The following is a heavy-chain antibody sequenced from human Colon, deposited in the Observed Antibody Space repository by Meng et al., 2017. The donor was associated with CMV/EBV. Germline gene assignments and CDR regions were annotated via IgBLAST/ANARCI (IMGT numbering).Heavy chain of an antibody. CDR1: GFTFDDHT. CDR2: VYYSGST. V-gene: IGHV4-59*11. J-gene: IGHJ4*02. CDR3: TRGNTALWDNDH. D-gene: IGHD3-16*01. Sequence: GSLRLSCAASGFTFDDHTMHWVRQPPGKGLEFIGYVYYSGSTNYNPFFKGRVTISIDTSKNQFSLKLASVTAADTAIYYCTRGNTALWDNDHWGQGTLVTVSS.